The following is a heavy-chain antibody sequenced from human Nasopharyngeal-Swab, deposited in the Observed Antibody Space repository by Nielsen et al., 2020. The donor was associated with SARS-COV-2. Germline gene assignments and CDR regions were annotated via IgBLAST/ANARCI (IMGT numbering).Heavy chain of an antibody. J-gene: IGHJ4*02. Sequence: GESLKISCAASGFTFSNYGMHWVRQAPGKGLEWVAVISYDGSNKYYADSVKGRFTISRDNSKNTLYLQMNSLRAEDTAVYYCARDQSSYYYDSSGYYSDYWGQGTLVTVSS. D-gene: IGHD3-22*01. V-gene: IGHV3-30*03. CDR2: ISYDGSNK. CDR1: GFTFSNYG. CDR3: ARDQSSYYYDSSGYYSDY.